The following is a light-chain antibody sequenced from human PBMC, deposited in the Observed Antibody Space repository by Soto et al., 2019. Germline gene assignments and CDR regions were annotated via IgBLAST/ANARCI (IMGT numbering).Light chain of an antibody. CDR3: QQLNSYPPP. J-gene: IGKJ2*01. Sequence: IQLTQSPSSLSASVGDRVTITCRASQGISSYLAWYQQKPGKAPKLLIYAASTLQSGVPSSFSGNGSGTDFTLTISSLQPEDVATYYCQQLNSYPPPFGQGTKLEIK. CDR1: QGISSY. V-gene: IGKV1-9*01. CDR2: AAS.